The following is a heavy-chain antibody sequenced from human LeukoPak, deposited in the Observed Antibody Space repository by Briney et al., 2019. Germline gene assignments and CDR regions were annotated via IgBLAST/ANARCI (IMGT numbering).Heavy chain of an antibody. CDR2: IYYSGST. V-gene: IGHV4-59*01. CDR1: GGSISSYY. CDR3: ARDLPGDLIAFDI. J-gene: IGHJ3*02. Sequence: PSETLSLTCTVSGGSISSYYWSWIRQPPGKGLEWIGYIYYSGSTNYNPSLKSRVTISVDTSKNQFSLKLSSVTAADTAVYYCARDLPGDLIAFDIWGQGTMVTVSS. D-gene: IGHD1-1*01.